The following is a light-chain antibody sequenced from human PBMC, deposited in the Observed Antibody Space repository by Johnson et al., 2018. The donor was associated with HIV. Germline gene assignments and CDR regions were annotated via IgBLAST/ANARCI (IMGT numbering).Light chain of an antibody. CDR1: SSTIGNNY. J-gene: IGLJ1*01. CDR2: KDN. Sequence: QSVLTQSPSVSAAPGQKVTISCSGSSSTIGNNYVSWYQLLPGTAPKLLIYKDNERPSGIPDRFSGSKSGTSATLGITGLQTGDEADYYCGTWANSLTPFYVFGSATKVTVL. CDR3: GTWANSLTPFYV. V-gene: IGLV1-51*02.